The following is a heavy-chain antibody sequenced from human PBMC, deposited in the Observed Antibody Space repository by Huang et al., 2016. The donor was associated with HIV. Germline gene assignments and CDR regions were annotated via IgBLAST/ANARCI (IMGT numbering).Heavy chain of an antibody. CDR2: INPKRGGT. D-gene: IGHD6-6*01. V-gene: IGHV1-2*02. Sequence: QVQLVQSGAEVKNPGASVRVSCKASGDTFTDSNIHWGRQAPGQGIEWMGWINPKRGGTSDAQRFQGRVTMTRDTTISTVHMDLRRIQSDDTAVYFCARDWSFGSSTSPADWGQGTLVTVSS. J-gene: IGHJ4*02. CDR1: GDTFTDSN. CDR3: ARDWSFGSSTSPAD.